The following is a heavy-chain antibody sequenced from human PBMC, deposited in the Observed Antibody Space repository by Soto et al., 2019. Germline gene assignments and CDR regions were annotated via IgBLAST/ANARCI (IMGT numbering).Heavy chain of an antibody. D-gene: IGHD3-22*01. CDR2: IYYSGST. Sequence: PSETLSLTCTVSGGSISSGDYYWSWIRQPPGKGLEWIGYIYYSGSTYYNPSLKSRVTISVDTSKNQFSLKLSSVTAADTAVYYCARGPGCYYDSSGYYSRHTFDYWGQGTLVTVSS. CDR3: ARGPGCYYDSSGYYSRHTFDY. CDR1: GGSISSGDYY. V-gene: IGHV4-30-4*01. J-gene: IGHJ4*02.